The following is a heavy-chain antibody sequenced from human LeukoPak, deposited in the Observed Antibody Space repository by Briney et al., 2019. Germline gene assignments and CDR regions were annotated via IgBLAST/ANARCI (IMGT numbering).Heavy chain of an antibody. CDR3: ARVVRQPMVRGYDAFDI. CDR1: GGSISSSSYY. Sequence: PSETLSLTCTVSGGSISSSSYYWGWIRQPPGKGLEWIGSIYYSGSTYYNPSLKSRVTISVDTSKNQFSLKLSSVTAADTAVYYCARVVRQPMVRGYDAFDIWGQGTMVTVSS. D-gene: IGHD3-10*01. V-gene: IGHV4-39*07. CDR2: IYYSGST. J-gene: IGHJ3*02.